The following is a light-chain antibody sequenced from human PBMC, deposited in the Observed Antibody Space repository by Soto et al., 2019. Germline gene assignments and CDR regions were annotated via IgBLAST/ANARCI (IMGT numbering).Light chain of an antibody. CDR3: HTYNSYSLHT. V-gene: IGKV1-5*01. CDR2: DAS. J-gene: IGKJ2*01. Sequence: DIQMTQSPSTLSASVGDRITITCRASQSVSRRLAWFQQKPGKAPKLLIYDASSLESGVPSRFSGRGSGTEFTLTISSLQPDDCATYYCHTYNSYSLHTFGQGTKV. CDR1: QSVSRR.